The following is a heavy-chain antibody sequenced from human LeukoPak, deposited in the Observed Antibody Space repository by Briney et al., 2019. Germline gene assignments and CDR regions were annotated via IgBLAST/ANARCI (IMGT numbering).Heavy chain of an antibody. J-gene: IGHJ4*02. CDR3: ARFGLELRFDY. CDR1: GFTFSSYE. Sequence: SGGSLRLSCAASGFTFSSYEMNWVRQAPGKGLERVSYISSSGSTIYYADSVKGRFTISRDNAKNSLYLQMNSLRAEDTAVYYCARFGLELRFDYWGQGTLVTVSS. V-gene: IGHV3-48*03. CDR2: ISSSGSTI. D-gene: IGHD1-7*01.